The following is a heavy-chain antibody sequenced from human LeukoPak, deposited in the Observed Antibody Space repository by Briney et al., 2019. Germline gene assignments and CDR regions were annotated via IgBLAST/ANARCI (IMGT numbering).Heavy chain of an antibody. D-gene: IGHD1-26*01. J-gene: IGHJ4*02. V-gene: IGHV4-38-2*01. CDR2: IYQSGST. Sequence: PSETLSLTCAVSDYSISSDYYWGWIRQPPGKGLEWIGSIYQSGSTHYNPSLKSRVTISVDTSKNQFSLKLNSVAAADTAVYYCARGLGSYPYYFDYWGQGTLVTVSS. CDR3: ARGLGSYPYYFDY. CDR1: DYSISSDYY.